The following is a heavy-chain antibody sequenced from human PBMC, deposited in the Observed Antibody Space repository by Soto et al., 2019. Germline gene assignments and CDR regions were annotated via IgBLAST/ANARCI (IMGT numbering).Heavy chain of an antibody. D-gene: IGHD2-15*01. Sequence: GASVKVACKASGYTFKSYGVSWVRQAPGQGLEWMGWISAYNGNTKYAQRLQGRVTMTTDTSTNTAYMELSSLRSEDTAVYYCARDHEDMGYYYYYGMDVWGQGTTVTVSS. CDR1: GYTFKSYG. J-gene: IGHJ6*02. CDR2: ISAYNGNT. CDR3: ARDHEDMGYYYYYGMDV. V-gene: IGHV1-18*01.